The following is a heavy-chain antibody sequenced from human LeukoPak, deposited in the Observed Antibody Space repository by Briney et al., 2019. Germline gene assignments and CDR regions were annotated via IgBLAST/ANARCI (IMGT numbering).Heavy chain of an antibody. J-gene: IGHJ3*02. CDR2: INEDGIVQ. CDR3: ARDTGFGNSTVWYDAFDM. D-gene: IGHD2/OR15-2a*01. CDR1: RVSFTNFW. Sequence: TGGSLRLSCASSRVSFTNFWMTWVRQAPGKGLEWVANINEDGIVQHYMDSVKGRFTISRDNAKNSLHLQMSSLRAEDTALYYCARDTGFGNSTVWYDAFDMWGQGTMVTVSS. V-gene: IGHV3-7*01.